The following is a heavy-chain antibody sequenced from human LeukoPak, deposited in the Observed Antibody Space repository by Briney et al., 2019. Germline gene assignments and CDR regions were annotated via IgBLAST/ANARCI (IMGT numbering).Heavy chain of an antibody. CDR3: AREEESSSGASGIDY. CDR1: GYTFTGYY. D-gene: IGHD6-6*01. Sequence: GASVKVSCKASGYTFTGYYMHWVRQAPGQGLEWMGWINPNSGGTNYAQKFQGRVTMTRDTSISTAYMELSRLRSDDTAVYYCAREEESSSGASGIDYWGQGTLVTVSS. J-gene: IGHJ4*02. CDR2: INPNSGGT. V-gene: IGHV1-2*02.